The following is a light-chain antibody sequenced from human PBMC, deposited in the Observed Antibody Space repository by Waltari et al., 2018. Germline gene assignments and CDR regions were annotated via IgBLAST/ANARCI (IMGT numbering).Light chain of an antibody. CDR3: QQYDNLPYT. J-gene: IGKJ2*01. Sequence: DIQMTQSPSSLSASVGDRVTITCQPSQDISNYLNWYQQKPGKAPKLLIYGASNLETGVPERFSGSGSGTDFTFTISSLQPEDIATYYCQQYDNLPYTFGQGTKLEIK. CDR1: QDISNY. V-gene: IGKV1-33*01. CDR2: GAS.